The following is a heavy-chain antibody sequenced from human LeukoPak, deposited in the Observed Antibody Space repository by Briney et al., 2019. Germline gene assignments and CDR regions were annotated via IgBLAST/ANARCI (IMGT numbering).Heavy chain of an antibody. CDR3: ARERVYCSSTSCYDWFHH. CDR1: GGSISSYY. Sequence: SETLSLTCTVSGGSISSYYWSWIRQPPGKGLEWIGYIYYRGSTYYNPSLKSRVTISVETSKNEFSLKLSSVTAADTDVYYCARERVYCSSTSCYDWFHHWGQGTLVTVSS. V-gene: IGHV4-30-4*01. CDR2: IYYRGST. D-gene: IGHD2-2*01. J-gene: IGHJ5*02.